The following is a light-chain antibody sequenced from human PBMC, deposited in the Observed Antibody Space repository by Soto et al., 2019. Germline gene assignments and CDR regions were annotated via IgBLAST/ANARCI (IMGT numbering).Light chain of an antibody. CDR2: EVS. Sequence: QSALTQPASVSGSPGQSITISCTGTSSDVGGYNYVSWYQQHPGKAPKLMIYEVSNRPSGVSNRFSGSKSGNTASLTISGLQAEDEAEYYCSSYTSSSTLNVVGTGTKVTVL. CDR3: SSYTSSSTLNV. V-gene: IGLV2-14*01. J-gene: IGLJ1*01. CDR1: SSDVGGYNY.